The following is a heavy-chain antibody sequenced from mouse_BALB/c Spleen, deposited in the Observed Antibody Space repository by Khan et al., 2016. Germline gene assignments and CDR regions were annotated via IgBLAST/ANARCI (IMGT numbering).Heavy chain of an antibody. J-gene: IGHJ3*01. CDR2: ISNGGGST. Sequence: EVELVESGGGLVQPGGSLKLSCAASGFTFSSYTMSWVRQTPEKRLEWVAYISNGGGSTYYPDTVKGRFTISRDNAKKTLYLQMSSLKSEDTAMYYCARHGSSYYWGQGTLVTVSA. CDR3: ARHGSSYY. V-gene: IGHV5-12-2*01. CDR1: GFTFSSYT. D-gene: IGHD1-1*01.